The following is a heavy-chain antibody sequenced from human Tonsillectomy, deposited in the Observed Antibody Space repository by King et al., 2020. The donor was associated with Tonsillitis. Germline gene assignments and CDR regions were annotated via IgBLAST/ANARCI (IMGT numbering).Heavy chain of an antibody. CDR3: AGGGLVRGAIGWFDP. Sequence: VQLQQSGPGLVKPSQTLSLTCAISGDSVSSNSAGWNWIRQSPSRGLEWLGRIYYRSKWYNDYAVSVKSRITINPDTSKNQFSLQLNSVTPEDTAVYYCAGGGLVRGAIGWFDPWGQETLVTVSS. CDR2: IYYRSKWYN. J-gene: IGHJ5*02. CDR1: GDSVSSNSAG. V-gene: IGHV6-1*01. D-gene: IGHD3-10*01.